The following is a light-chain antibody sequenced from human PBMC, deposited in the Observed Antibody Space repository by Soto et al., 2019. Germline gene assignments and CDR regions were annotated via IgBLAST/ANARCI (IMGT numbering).Light chain of an antibody. CDR3: QQYNNWPMWT. J-gene: IGKJ1*01. V-gene: IGKV3D-15*01. Sequence: EIVMTQSPATLSVSPGERATLSCRASQSMSSNLAWYQQRPGQAPRLLIYGASSRATGIPDRFSGSGSGTDFTLTINSLQSEDFAVYYCQQYNNWPMWTFGQGTKVDIK. CDR1: QSMSSN. CDR2: GAS.